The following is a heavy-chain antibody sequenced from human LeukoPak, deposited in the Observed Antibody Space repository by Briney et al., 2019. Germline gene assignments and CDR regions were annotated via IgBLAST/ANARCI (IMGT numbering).Heavy chain of an antibody. V-gene: IGHV4-59*08. CDR1: GGSISSYY. Sequence: SETLSLTCTVSGGSISSYYWSWIRQPPGKGLEGIGYIYYSGNTNCNPSLKSRVTISVDTSKNQFSLKLSSVTATDTAVYYCARHPTIVGAADYYGMDVWGQGTTVTVSS. D-gene: IGHD1-26*01. CDR2: IYYSGNT. CDR3: ARHPTIVGAADYYGMDV. J-gene: IGHJ6*02.